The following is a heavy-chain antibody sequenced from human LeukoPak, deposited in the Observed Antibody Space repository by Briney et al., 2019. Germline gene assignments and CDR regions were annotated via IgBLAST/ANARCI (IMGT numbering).Heavy chain of an antibody. CDR2: IRYDGTKK. CDR3: AKSDYYFDY. CDR1: GFTFSSYG. V-gene: IGHV3-30*02. Sequence: PGGSLRLSCAASGFTFSSYGMHWVRQAPGKGLEWVAFIRYDGTKKYYADSVKGRFTISRDNSKNPLFLQMNSLSGQDTAVYYCAKSDYYFDYWGQGTLVTVSS. J-gene: IGHJ4*02.